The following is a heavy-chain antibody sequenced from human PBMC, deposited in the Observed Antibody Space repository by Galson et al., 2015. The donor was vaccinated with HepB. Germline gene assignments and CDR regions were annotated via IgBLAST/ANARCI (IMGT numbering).Heavy chain of an antibody. J-gene: IGHJ3*02. V-gene: IGHV3-23*01. D-gene: IGHD2-2*01. CDR2: ISGDGDST. CDR3: ARGRSASCYDALDI. Sequence: SLRLSCAASGLTFSSSAMGWVRQVPGRGLEWVSCISGDGDSTYYADSVKGHFTISRDSSKSTLYLQMNSLRVEDTAEYYCARGRSASCYDALDIWGRGTMVTVSS. CDR1: GLTFSSSA.